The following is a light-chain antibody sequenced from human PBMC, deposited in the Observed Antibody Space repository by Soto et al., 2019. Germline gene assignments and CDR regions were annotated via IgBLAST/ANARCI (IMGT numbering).Light chain of an antibody. J-gene: IGLJ1*01. CDR1: SSNIGADYD. CDR2: RNS. Sequence: QSVLTQPPSVSGAPGQRVTISCTGISSNIGADYDVHWYQQLPGTAPRLLIFRNSNRPSGVPDRFSGSKSGTSAYLAITGLQAEDEADYYCQSYDSSLSGYVFGTGTKLTVL. V-gene: IGLV1-40*01. CDR3: QSYDSSLSGYV.